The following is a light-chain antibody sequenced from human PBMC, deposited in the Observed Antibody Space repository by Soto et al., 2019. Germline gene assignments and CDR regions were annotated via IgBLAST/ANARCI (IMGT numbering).Light chain of an antibody. Sequence: QSVLTQPPSVSGAPGQRVTISCTGSSANIGAGYDVHWYQQLPGTAPKLLIYGNSNRPSGVPDRFSGSKSGTSASLAITGLQAEDEADYDGYSYDSSVSKVVFGGGTKLTVL. CDR2: GNS. J-gene: IGLJ2*01. V-gene: IGLV1-40*01. CDR3: YSYDSSVSKVV. CDR1: SANIGAGYD.